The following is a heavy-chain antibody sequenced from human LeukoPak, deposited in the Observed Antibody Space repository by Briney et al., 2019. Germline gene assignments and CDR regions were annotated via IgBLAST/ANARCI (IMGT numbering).Heavy chain of an antibody. CDR1: GFTLSSYW. D-gene: IGHD6-13*01. CDR3: VRVVAAAGHYAFDI. J-gene: IGHJ3*02. Sequence: GSLRLSCAAPGFTLSSYWMSRVRQAPGKGLEWVANIKQDGSEKYYVDSVKGRFTISRDNAKNSLYLQMNSLRAEDAAVYYCVRVVAAAGHYAFDIWGQGTMVTVSS. V-gene: IGHV3-7*01. CDR2: IKQDGSEK.